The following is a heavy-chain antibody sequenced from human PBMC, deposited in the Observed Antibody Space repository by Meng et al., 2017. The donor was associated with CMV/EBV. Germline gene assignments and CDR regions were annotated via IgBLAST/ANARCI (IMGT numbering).Heavy chain of an antibody. Sequence: GGSLRLSCAASGFTFDDYTMHWVRQAPGKGLEWVSLISWDGGSTYYADSVKGRFTISRDNSKNSLYLQMNSLRTEDTALYYCAKDQDIVATGGAFDYWGPGTLFPFSS. J-gene: IGHJ4*02. V-gene: IGHV3-43*01. CDR1: GFTFDDYT. CDR2: ISWDGGST. D-gene: IGHD5-12*01. CDR3: AKDQDIVATGGAFDY.